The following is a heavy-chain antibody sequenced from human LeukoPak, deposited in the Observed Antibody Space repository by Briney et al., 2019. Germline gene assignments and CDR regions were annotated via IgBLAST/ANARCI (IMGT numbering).Heavy chain of an antibody. Sequence: PGGSLRLSCAASGFTVSSNYMSWVRQAPGKGLEWVSVIYSGGSTYYADSVKGRFTISRDNSKNTLYLQMNSLRAEDTAVYYCARAAESSGYDYYFDYWGQGTLVTVSS. CDR2: IYSGGST. V-gene: IGHV3-53*01. CDR1: GFTVSSNY. J-gene: IGHJ4*02. D-gene: IGHD5-12*01. CDR3: ARAAESSGYDYYFDY.